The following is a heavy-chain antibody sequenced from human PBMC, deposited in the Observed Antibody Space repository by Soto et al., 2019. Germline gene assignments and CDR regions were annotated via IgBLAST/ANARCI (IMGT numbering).Heavy chain of an antibody. CDR3: TRVATIRSFYYYYGMDV. Sequence: FTVSGGSISSGGYYWSWIRQHPGKGLEWIGYIYYSGSTYYNPSLKSRVTISVDTSKNQFSLKLSSVTAADTAVYYCTRVATIRSFYYYYGMDVWGQGTTVTVSS. CDR2: IYYSGST. J-gene: IGHJ6*02. CDR1: GGSISSGGYY. V-gene: IGHV4-31*03. D-gene: IGHD5-12*01.